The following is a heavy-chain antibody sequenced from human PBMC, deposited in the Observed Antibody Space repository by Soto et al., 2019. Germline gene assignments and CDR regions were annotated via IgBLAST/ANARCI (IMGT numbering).Heavy chain of an antibody. Sequence: QVQLVESAGGLVKPGGSLRLSCAASGFTFSGYNMSWIRQAPGKGLEWVSYITSSGSNTFDAESVKGRFTISRDNTMNLLYLQMNSLSAEDTAVYYCARRGTTSSAPHFDHWGQGTLVTVSS. J-gene: IGHJ4*02. CDR2: ITSSGSNT. V-gene: IGHV3-11*01. CDR3: ARRGTTSSAPHFDH. D-gene: IGHD6-6*01. CDR1: GFTFSGYN.